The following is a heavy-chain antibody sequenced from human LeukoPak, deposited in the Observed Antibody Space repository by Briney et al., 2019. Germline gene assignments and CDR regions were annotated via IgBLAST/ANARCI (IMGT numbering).Heavy chain of an antibody. Sequence: GGSLRLSCAASGFTFSSYSMNWVRQAPGKGLEWVSAISGSGGSTYYADSVKGRFTISRDNSKNTLYLQMNSLRAEDTAVYYCAKGLTYYYDSSGYYYGNYFDYWGQGTLVTVSS. CDR3: AKGLTYYYDSSGYYYGNYFDY. V-gene: IGHV3-23*01. CDR1: GFTFSSYS. D-gene: IGHD3-22*01. CDR2: ISGSGGST. J-gene: IGHJ4*02.